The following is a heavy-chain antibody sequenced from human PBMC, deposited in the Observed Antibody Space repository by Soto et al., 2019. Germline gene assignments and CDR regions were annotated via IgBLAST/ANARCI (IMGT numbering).Heavy chain of an antibody. Sequence: QVQLVESGGGVVQPGRSLRLSCAASGFTFSTYSMHWIRQAPGKGLEWVAVISYDGSGRYYADSVKGRFTISRDNNKKTLYLLMNSLRTEDTAVYYCGSPEVRIVDVPPAVPFDIGGQGTMVTVSS. CDR3: GSPEVRIVDVPPAVPFDI. CDR1: GFTFSTYS. V-gene: IGHV3-30-3*01. D-gene: IGHD2-2*02. CDR2: ISYDGSGR. J-gene: IGHJ3*02.